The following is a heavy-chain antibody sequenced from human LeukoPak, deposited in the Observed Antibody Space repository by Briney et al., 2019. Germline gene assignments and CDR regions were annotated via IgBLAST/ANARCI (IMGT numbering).Heavy chain of an antibody. J-gene: IGHJ4*02. CDR3: ARDRAVGYCSSTSCPYYFDY. D-gene: IGHD2-2*01. V-gene: IGHV1-69*13. CDR1: GYTFSNYV. CDR2: IIPIFGTA. Sequence: SVKVSCKASGYTFSNYVMNWVRQAPGQGLEWMGGIIPIFGTANYAQKFQGRVTITADESTSTAYMELSSLRSEDTAVYYCARDRAVGYCSSTSCPYYFDYWGQGTLVTVSS.